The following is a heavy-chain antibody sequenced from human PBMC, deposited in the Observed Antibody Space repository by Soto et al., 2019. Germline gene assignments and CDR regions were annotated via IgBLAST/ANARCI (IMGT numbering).Heavy chain of an antibody. CDR1: GGTFSSYA. CDR2: IIPIFGTA. CDR3: ARTGAGSASGYYNWFDP. V-gene: IGHV1-69*13. Sequence: SVKVSCKASGGTFSSYAISWVRQAPGQGLEWMGGIIPIFGTANYAQKFQGRVTITADESTSTAYMELSSLRSEDTAVYYCARTGAGSASGYYNWFDPWGQGTLVTVSS. J-gene: IGHJ5*02. D-gene: IGHD3-3*01.